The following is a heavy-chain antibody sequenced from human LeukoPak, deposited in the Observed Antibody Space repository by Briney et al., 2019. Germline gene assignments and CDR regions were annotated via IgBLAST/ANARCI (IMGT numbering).Heavy chain of an antibody. J-gene: IGHJ6*02. CDR3: ARGPDIVVVPANYGMDV. Sequence: GGSLRLSCAASGFTFSNYGMSWVRQAPGKGLEWVAVIWYDGSNKYYADSVKGRFTISRDNSKNTLYLQMNGLRAEDTAVYYCARGPDIVVVPANYGMDVWGQGTTVTVSS. CDR2: IWYDGSNK. CDR1: GFTFSNYG. V-gene: IGHV3-33*08. D-gene: IGHD2-2*01.